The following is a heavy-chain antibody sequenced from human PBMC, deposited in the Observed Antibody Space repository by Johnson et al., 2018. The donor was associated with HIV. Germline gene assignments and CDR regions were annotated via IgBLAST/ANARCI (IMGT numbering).Heavy chain of an antibody. V-gene: IGHV3-30-3*01. CDR1: GFTFRSYA. Sequence: QVQLVESGGGVVQPGRSLRLSCAASGFTFRSYAIHWVRQAPGKGLEWVASISYDGGNKYYADSVRGRIPISSDNSKNILYLQMNSLRPEDTAVYYCARSVHDYSDYLWGRDAFDIWGQGTMVIVSS. D-gene: IGHD4-11*01. CDR2: ISYDGGNK. CDR3: ARSVHDYSDYLWGRDAFDI. J-gene: IGHJ3*02.